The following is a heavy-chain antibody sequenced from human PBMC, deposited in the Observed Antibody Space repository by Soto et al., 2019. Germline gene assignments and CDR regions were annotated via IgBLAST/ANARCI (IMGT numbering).Heavy chain of an antibody. CDR3: ARDAYGASYNRFDP. J-gene: IGHJ5*02. V-gene: IGHV1-69*08. CDR2: IIPILGIA. CDR1: GGTFSSYT. Sequence: QVQLVQSGAEVKKPGSSVKVSCKASGGTFSSYTISWVRQAPGQGLEWMGRIIPILGIANYAQKFQGRVTITADKSTSTAYMELSSLRSEDTAVYYCARDAYGASYNRFDPWGQGTLVTVSS. D-gene: IGHD3-10*01.